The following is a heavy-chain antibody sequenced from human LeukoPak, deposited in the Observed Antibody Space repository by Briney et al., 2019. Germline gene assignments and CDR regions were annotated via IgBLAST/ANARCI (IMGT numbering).Heavy chain of an antibody. Sequence: GGSLRLSCAASGFTFSSYAMSWVRQAPGKGLEWVSAISGSGGNTYYADSVKGRFTISRDNSKNTLYLQMNSLRADDTAVYYCSKATIFGVVIGYLDYWGQGTLVTVSS. V-gene: IGHV3-23*01. CDR1: GFTFSSYA. D-gene: IGHD3-3*02. CDR2: ISGSGGNT. CDR3: SKATIFGVVIGYLDY. J-gene: IGHJ4*02.